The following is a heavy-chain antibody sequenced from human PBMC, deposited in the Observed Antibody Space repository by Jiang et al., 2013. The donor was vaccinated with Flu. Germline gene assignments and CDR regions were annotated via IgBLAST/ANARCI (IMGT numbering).Heavy chain of an antibody. CDR1: GFTFSTYA. J-gene: IGHJ4*02. V-gene: IGHV3-30*01. Sequence: VQLVESGGGVVQPGGSLRLSCAASGFTFSTYAMHWVRQAPGRGLEWVAVISYDGRDEFYAVSVKGRFTMSRDNSKNTLYLHMNSLRTEDTAVYYCARDGEQYFYGAGSYPQYWGQGTLVTVSS. CDR2: ISYDGRDE. CDR3: ARDGEQYFYGAGSYPQY. D-gene: IGHD3-10*01.